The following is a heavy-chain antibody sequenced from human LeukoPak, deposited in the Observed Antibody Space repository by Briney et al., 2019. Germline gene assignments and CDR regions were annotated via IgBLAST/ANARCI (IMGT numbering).Heavy chain of an antibody. V-gene: IGHV3-23*01. CDR1: AFTFSSYD. CDR2: IRSSGGST. Sequence: GGSLRLSCAASAFTFSSYDMTWARQAPGKGLEWVSAIRSSGGSTDYADSVKGRFTISRDNSKNILYLQMNSLRAEDTAVYYCASKIGYCSSVSCYLDYWGQGTLVTVSS. D-gene: IGHD2-15*01. J-gene: IGHJ4*02. CDR3: ASKIGYCSSVSCYLDY.